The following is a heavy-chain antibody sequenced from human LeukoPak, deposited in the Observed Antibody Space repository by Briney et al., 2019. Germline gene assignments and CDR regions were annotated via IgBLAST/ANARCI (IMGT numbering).Heavy chain of an antibody. J-gene: IGHJ5*02. V-gene: IGHV1-2*02. CDR2: INPNSGGT. CDR3: ARVRAVAGWFDP. D-gene: IGHD6-19*01. CDR1: GYTFTGYY. Sequence: ASVKVSCKAFGYTFTGYYMHWVRQAPGQGLEWMGWINPNSGGTNYAQKFQGRVTMTRDTSISTAYMELSRLRSDDTAVYYCARVRAVAGWFDPWGQGTLVTVSS.